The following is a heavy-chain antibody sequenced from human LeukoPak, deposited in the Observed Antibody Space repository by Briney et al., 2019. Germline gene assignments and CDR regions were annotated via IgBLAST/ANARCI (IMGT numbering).Heavy chain of an antibody. J-gene: IGHJ4*02. V-gene: IGHV3-11*04. Sequence: GGSLRLSCAATGFTFSDYYINWIRQAPGKGLEWVAYISPDGSSTFYADSVKGRFTISRDNSKNTLYLQMNSLRAEDTAVYYCARDPQYTDSVAGDYWGQGTLVTVSS. CDR1: GFTFSDYY. CDR2: ISPDGSST. D-gene: IGHD6-19*01. CDR3: ARDPQYTDSVAGDY.